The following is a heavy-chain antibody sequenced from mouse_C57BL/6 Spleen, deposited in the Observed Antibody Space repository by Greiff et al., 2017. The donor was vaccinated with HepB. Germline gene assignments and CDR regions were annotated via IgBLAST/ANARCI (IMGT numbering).Heavy chain of an antibody. V-gene: IGHV1-15*01. CDR1: GYTFTDYE. CDR2: IDPETGGT. CDR3: TRGGVYYDYGYFDV. D-gene: IGHD2-4*01. J-gene: IGHJ1*03. Sequence: QVQLQQSGAELVRPGASVTLSCKASGYTFTDYEMHWVKQTPVHGLEWIGAIDPETGGTAYNQKFKGEAILTADKSSSTAYMELRSLTSEDSAVYYCTRGGVYYDYGYFDVWGTGTTVTVSS.